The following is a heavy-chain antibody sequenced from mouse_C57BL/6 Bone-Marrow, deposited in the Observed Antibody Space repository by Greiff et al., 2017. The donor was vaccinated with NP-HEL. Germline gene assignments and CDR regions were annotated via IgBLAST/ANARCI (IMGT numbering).Heavy chain of an antibody. J-gene: IGHJ2*01. V-gene: IGHV2-5*01. D-gene: IGHD2-4*01. CDR1: GFSLTSYG. CDR2: IWRGGST. CDR3: AKNAYDYDGEGFDY. Sequence: VKLVESGPGLVQPSQSLSITCTVSGFSLTSYGVHWVRQSPGKGLEWLGVIWRGGSTDYNAAFMSRLSITKDNSKSQVFFKMNSLQADDTAIYYCAKNAYDYDGEGFDYWGQGTTLTVSS.